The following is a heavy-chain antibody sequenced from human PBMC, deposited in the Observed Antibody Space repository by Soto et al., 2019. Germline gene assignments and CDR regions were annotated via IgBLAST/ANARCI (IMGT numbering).Heavy chain of an antibody. J-gene: IGHJ4*02. Sequence: GGSLRLSCAASGFTFSSYGMHWVRQAPGKGLEWVAVISYDGSNKYYADSVKGRFTISRDNSKNTLYLQMNSLRAEDTAVYYCAEDRGMVRGVALVFDYWGQGT. V-gene: IGHV3-30*18. CDR2: ISYDGSNK. CDR1: GFTFSSYG. CDR3: AEDRGMVRGVALVFDY. D-gene: IGHD3-10*01.